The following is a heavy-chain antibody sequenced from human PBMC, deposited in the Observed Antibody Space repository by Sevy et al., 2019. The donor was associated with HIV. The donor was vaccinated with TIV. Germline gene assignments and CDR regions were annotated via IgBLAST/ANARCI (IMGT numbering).Heavy chain of an antibody. Sequence: GGSLRLSCAASGFTFSSYWMSWVRQAPGKGLEWVANIKQGGSEKYYVDSVKGRFTISRDNAKNSLYLQMNSLRAEDTAVYYCARDSVVVVAATQTALRDYYYYYGMDVWGQGTTVTVSS. J-gene: IGHJ6*02. D-gene: IGHD2-15*01. CDR3: ARDSVVVVAATQTALRDYYYYYGMDV. CDR2: IKQGGSEK. CDR1: GFTFSSYW. V-gene: IGHV3-7*03.